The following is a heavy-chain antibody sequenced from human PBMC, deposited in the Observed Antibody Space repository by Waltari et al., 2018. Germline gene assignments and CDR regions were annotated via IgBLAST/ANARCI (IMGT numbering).Heavy chain of an antibody. D-gene: IGHD5-12*01. CDR1: GGTFSSYA. V-gene: IGHV1-69*13. CDR2: ILPIFVTA. Sequence: QVQLVQSGAEVKKPGSSVKVSCKASGGTFSSYAISWVRQAPGQGLEWMGGILPIFVTANYAQKFQGRGTITADESTSTAYMELSSLRSEDTAVYYCARGLGGGGYGFKAGGFDYWGQGTLVTVSS. CDR3: ARGLGGGGYGFKAGGFDY. J-gene: IGHJ4*02.